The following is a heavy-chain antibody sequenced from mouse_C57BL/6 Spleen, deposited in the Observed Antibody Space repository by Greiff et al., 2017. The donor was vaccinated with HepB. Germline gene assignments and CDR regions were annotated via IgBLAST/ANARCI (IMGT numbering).Heavy chain of an antibody. CDR2: FYPGSGSI. D-gene: IGHD2-1*01. Sequence: QVQLKESGAELVKPGASVKLSCKASGYTFTEYTIHWVKQRSGQGLEWIGWFYPGSGSIKYNEKFKDKATLTADKSSSTVYMALSRLTSEDSAVYFCARHEERGNRHYYAMDYWGQGTSVTVSS. CDR1: GYTFTEYT. CDR3: ARHEERGNRHYYAMDY. J-gene: IGHJ4*01. V-gene: IGHV1-62-2*01.